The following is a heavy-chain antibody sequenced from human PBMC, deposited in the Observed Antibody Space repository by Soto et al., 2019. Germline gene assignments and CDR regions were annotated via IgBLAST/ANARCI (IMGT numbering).Heavy chain of an antibody. CDR2: IYWNDDK. CDR3: AQSPWGAAPDY. V-gene: IGHV2-5*01. Sequence: QITLKESGPTLVKPTETLTLTCTVSGFPLSARGVGVGWIRQPPGKALEWLAIIYWNDDKRYSPSLKSRLTSTKDTSKNQVILTMTNTDPVDTAKYYCAQSPWGAAPDYWGPGTLVTVSS. CDR1: GFPLSARGVG. J-gene: IGHJ4*02. D-gene: IGHD6-6*01.